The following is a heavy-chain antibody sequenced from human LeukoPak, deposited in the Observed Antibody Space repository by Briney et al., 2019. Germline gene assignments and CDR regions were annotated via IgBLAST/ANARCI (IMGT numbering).Heavy chain of an antibody. D-gene: IGHD4-23*01. Sequence: SETLTLTCTVSGASITSNYWSWIRQPPGKGLEYLGYIYITGSTNYNPSLKSRVTISVDTSKNQFSLKLSSVTAADTAVYYCARATRWVPFDYWGQGTLVTVSS. CDR1: GASITSNY. CDR3: ARATRWVPFDY. CDR2: IYITGST. J-gene: IGHJ4*02. V-gene: IGHV4-59*12.